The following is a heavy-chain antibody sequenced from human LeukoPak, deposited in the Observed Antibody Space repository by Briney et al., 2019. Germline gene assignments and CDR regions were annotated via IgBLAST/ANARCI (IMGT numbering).Heavy chain of an antibody. CDR1: GLPLSTTEMR. Sequence: SGPTLVNPTQTLTLTCTFSGLPLSTTEMRVSWIRQPPGKALEWLGSIDWDDDKFYSTSLKTRLTLSKDTSKNQVVLTMTNMDPADTATYYCARPHGRSGWYYFDYWGQGTLVTVSS. J-gene: IGHJ4*02. CDR2: IDWDDDK. V-gene: IGHV2-70*04. CDR3: ARPHGRSGWYYFDY. D-gene: IGHD6-19*01.